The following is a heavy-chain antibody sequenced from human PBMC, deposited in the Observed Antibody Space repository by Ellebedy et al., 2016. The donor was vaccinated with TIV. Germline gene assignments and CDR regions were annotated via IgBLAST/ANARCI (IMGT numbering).Heavy chain of an antibody. D-gene: IGHD3-3*01. CDR1: GFTASSNY. J-gene: IGHJ3*02. V-gene: IGHV3-66*01. CDR2: IYSGGST. Sequence: GESLKISCAASGFTASSNYMSWVRQAPGKGLEWVSVIYSGGSTYYADSVKGRFTISRDNSKNTLYLQMNSLRAEDTAVYYCSSSGYHKGDAFDIWGQGTMVTVSS. CDR3: SSSGYHKGDAFDI.